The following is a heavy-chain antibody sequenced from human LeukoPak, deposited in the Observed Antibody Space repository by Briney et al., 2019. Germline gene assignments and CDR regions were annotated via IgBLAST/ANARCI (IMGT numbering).Heavy chain of an antibody. CDR1: GYTFTSYD. D-gene: IGHD7-27*01. Sequence: ASVKVSCKASGYTFTSYDINWVRQATGQGPEWVGWMNPNSGKTGYAQKFQGRVTMTWDTSISTAYMDLSSLRSEDTAVYYCARSPTGAFDIWGQGTMVTVSS. V-gene: IGHV1-8*01. CDR3: ARSPTGAFDI. J-gene: IGHJ3*02. CDR2: MNPNSGKT.